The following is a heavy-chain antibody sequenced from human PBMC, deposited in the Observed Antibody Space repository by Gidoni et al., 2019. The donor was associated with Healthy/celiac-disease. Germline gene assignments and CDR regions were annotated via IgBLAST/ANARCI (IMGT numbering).Heavy chain of an antibody. CDR2: INPSGGST. CDR3: ARSREMATTGMAGDRLYWYFDL. J-gene: IGHJ2*01. D-gene: IGHD1-1*01. Sequence: QVQLVQSGAEVKKPGASVKVSCKASGYTFTSYYMHWVRQAPGQGLEWMGIINPSGGSTSYAQKFQGRVTMTRDTSTSTVYMELSSLRSEDTAVYYCARSREMATTGMAGDRLYWYFDLWGRGTLVTVSS. CDR1: GYTFTSYY. V-gene: IGHV1-46*01.